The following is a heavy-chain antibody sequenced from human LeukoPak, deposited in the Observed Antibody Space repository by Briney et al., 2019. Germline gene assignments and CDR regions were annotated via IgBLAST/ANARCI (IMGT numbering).Heavy chain of an antibody. Sequence: TSETLSLTCAVYGGSFSGYYWSWIRQPPGKGLEWIGEINHSGSTNYNPSLKSRVTMSVDTSKNQFSLKLSSVTAADTAVYYCARDSGTTGEVKFDPWGQGTLVTVSS. CDR3: ARDSGTTGEVKFDP. D-gene: IGHD3-10*01. J-gene: IGHJ5*02. CDR2: INHSGST. V-gene: IGHV4-34*01. CDR1: GGSFSGYY.